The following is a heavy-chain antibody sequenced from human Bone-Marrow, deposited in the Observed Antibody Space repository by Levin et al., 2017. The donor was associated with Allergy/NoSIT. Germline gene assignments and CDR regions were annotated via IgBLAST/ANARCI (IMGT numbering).Heavy chain of an antibody. CDR3: ARGTWGGYGMDV. CDR1: GASVSSNSAA. CDR2: TYYRSKWYN. V-gene: IGHV6-1*01. J-gene: IGHJ6*02. Sequence: SETLSLTCAISGASVSSNSAAWNWIRLSPSRGLEWLGRTYYRSKWYNDYAVSVRGRATVNPDTSKNQFSLQLNSVTPEDTAMYYCARGTWGGYGMDVWGQGTTVTVSS. D-gene: IGHD3-16*01.